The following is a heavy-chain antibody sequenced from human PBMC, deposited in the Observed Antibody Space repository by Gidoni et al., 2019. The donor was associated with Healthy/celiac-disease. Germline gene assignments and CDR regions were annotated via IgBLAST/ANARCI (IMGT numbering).Heavy chain of an antibody. CDR3: ARWARGDYGDHGGYYFDY. J-gene: IGHJ4*02. V-gene: IGHV3-48*03. Sequence: EVQLVESGGGLVKPGGSLSLSCAASGFPFSSYEMNWVRQAPGKGLELVSYISSSGSTRYYADSVKGRFTISRDNAKNSLYLQMNSLRAEDTAVYYCARWARGDYGDHGGYYFDYWGQGTLVTVSS. CDR1: GFPFSSYE. D-gene: IGHD4-17*01. CDR2: ISSSGSTR.